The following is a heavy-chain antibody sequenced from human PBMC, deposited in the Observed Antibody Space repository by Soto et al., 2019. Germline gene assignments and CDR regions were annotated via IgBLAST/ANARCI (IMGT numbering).Heavy chain of an antibody. Sequence: QVQLVESGGGVVQPGRSLRLSCAASGFTFSSYGMHWVRQAPGKGLEWVAVISYDGSNKYYADSVKGRFTISRDNSKNTLYLQMSSRRAEDTAVYYCAKGRATVVTAGYFQHWGQGTLVTVSS. J-gene: IGHJ1*01. CDR3: AKGRATVVTAGYFQH. CDR1: GFTFSSYG. D-gene: IGHD2-15*01. V-gene: IGHV3-30*18. CDR2: ISYDGSNK.